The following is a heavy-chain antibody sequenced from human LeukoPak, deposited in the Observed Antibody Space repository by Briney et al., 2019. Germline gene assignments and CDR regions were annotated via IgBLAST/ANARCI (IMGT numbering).Heavy chain of an antibody. CDR1: GFTFSSFA. J-gene: IGHJ4*02. Sequence: GGSLRLSCAASGFTFSSFAMSWVRQAPGKGLEWVSGISGTGGSTYYADSVKGRFTISRDKSKNTLYLQMNSLRVEDTAAKDMAFLVRFGIDYWGQGTLVTVSS. V-gene: IGHV3-23*01. CDR2: ISGTGGST. CDR3: AFLVRFGIDY. D-gene: IGHD3-10*01.